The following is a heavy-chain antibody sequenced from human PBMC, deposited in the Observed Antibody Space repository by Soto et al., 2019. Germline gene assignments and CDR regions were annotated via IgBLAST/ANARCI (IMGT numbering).Heavy chain of an antibody. CDR3: AREGLTGRYFQY. D-gene: IGHD1-20*01. CDR2: INPSGGST. V-gene: IGHV1-46*01. CDR1: GYTFTSYY. J-gene: IGHJ1*01. Sequence: QVQLVQSGAEVKKPGASVKVSCRASGYTFTSYYIHWVRQAPEQRLELMGIINPSGGSTTYEQKFKGSVTMIRDTSTSTDYMELSSLRSEDTAVYYCAREGLTGRYFQYWGQGTLVTVSS.